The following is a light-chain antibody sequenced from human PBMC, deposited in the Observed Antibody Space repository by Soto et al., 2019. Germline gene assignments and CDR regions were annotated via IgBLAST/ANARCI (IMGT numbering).Light chain of an antibody. V-gene: IGLV2-11*01. CDR1: SNNVGGYNY. CDR2: DVT. J-gene: IGLJ2*01. Sequence: QSALTQPRSVSGSPGQSVTISCTGASNNVGGYNYVSWYQHHPGKVPQLIIYDVTKRPSVVPDRFSGSTSGTTASLTISGRQVEDEADYYGCSYAGTYTWIFGGGTKVTVL. CDR3: CSYAGTYTWI.